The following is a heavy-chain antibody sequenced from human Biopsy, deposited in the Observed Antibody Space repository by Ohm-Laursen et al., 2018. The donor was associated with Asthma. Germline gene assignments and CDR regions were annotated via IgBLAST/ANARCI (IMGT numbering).Heavy chain of an antibody. CDR2: IYWDDDK. CDR1: GFSLSTSGGG. Sequence: TQTLTLTCTFSGFSLSTSGGGVGWTRQPPGKALEWLGNIYWDDDKRYSPSLQNRLTITRDTPKDQVVLTMTNMGPVDTGTYYCVHTLVGLKAFDFWGQGTLVTVSS. CDR3: VHTLVGLKAFDF. J-gene: IGHJ4*02. V-gene: IGHV2-5*02. D-gene: IGHD1-26*01.